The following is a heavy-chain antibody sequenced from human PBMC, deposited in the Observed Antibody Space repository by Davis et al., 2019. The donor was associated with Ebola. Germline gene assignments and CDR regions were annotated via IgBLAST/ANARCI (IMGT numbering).Heavy chain of an antibody. D-gene: IGHD5-24*01. CDR3: AKLNDGWIRPNWFDP. Sequence: PGGSLRLSCAASGFTFSSYAMSWVRQAPGKGLEWVSGIGPTATTTHYADSVKGRFTIPRDNSKNTLYLQMNSLRAEDTAIYYCAKLNDGWIRPNWFDPWGQGTLVTVSS. V-gene: IGHV3-23*01. J-gene: IGHJ5*02. CDR1: GFTFSSYA. CDR2: IGPTATTT.